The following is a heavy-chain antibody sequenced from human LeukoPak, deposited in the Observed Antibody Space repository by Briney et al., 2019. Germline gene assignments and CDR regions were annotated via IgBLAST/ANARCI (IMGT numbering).Heavy chain of an antibody. J-gene: IGHJ4*02. V-gene: IGHV3-53*01. Sequence: GGSLRLSCAASGFTVSSNYMSWVRQAPGKGLEWVSVIYSGGSTYYPDSVKGRFTISRDNSKSTFYIQMTSLRAEDTAVYYCARAKPKNMVRGLIMRRESRYYFDYWGQGTLVAVSS. CDR1: GFTVSSNY. CDR2: IYSGGST. D-gene: IGHD3-10*01. CDR3: ARAKPKNMVRGLIMRRESRYYFDY.